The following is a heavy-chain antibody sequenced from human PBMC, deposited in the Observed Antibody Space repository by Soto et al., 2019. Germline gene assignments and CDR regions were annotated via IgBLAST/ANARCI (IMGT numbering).Heavy chain of an antibody. Sequence: QVQLVQSGSELKKPGASVKVSCKASGYTFTSYAMNWVRQAPGQVLEWMGWINTNTGNPTYAQGFTGRFVFSLDTSVSTAYLQICSLKAEDNAVYYCARDRSSSWYEGWLDGMDVWGQGTTVTVSS. CDR2: INTNTGNP. CDR1: GYTFTSYA. J-gene: IGHJ6*02. V-gene: IGHV7-4-1*01. D-gene: IGHD6-13*01. CDR3: ARDRSSSWYEGWLDGMDV.